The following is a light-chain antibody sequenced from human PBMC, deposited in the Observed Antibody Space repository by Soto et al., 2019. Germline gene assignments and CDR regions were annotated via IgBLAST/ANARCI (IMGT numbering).Light chain of an antibody. J-gene: IGLJ3*02. CDR3: AAWDDSLNGPV. CDR1: SSNIGSNT. CDR2: RND. V-gene: IGLV1-44*01. Sequence: QPVLTQPPSASGTPGQRVTISCSGSSSNIGSNTVSWYQQLPGTAPKLLIYRNDQRPSGVPDRFSGSKSDTSASLAISGLQSEDEADYYCAAWDDSLNGPVFGGGTKVTVL.